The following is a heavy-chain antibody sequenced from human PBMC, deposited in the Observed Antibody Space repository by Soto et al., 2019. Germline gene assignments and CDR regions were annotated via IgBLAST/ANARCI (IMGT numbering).Heavy chain of an antibody. CDR3: ARTPLRWDVGAESYYFDY. J-gene: IGHJ4*02. CDR1: GYSFTSYW. D-gene: IGHD1-26*01. Sequence: GESLKISCKGSGYSFTSYWIGWVRQMPGKGLEWMGIIYPGDSDTRYSPSFQGQVTISADKSISTAYLQWSSLKASDTAMYYCARTPLRWDVGAESYYFDYWGQGTLVTVSS. CDR2: IYPGDSDT. V-gene: IGHV5-51*01.